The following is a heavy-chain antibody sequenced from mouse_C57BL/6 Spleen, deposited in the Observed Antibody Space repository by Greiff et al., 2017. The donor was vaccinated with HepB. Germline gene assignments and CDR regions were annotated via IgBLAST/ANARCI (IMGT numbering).Heavy chain of an antibody. CDR2: ISDGGSYT. CDR3: ARAGYDPWFAY. CDR1: GFTFSSYA. J-gene: IGHJ3*01. V-gene: IGHV5-4*01. D-gene: IGHD2-10*02. Sequence: EVQVVESGGGLVKPGGSLKLSCAASGFTFSSYAMSWVRQTPEKRLEWVATISDGGSYTYYPDNVKGRFTISRDNAKNNLYLQMSHLKSEDTAMYYCARAGYDPWFAYWGQGTLVTVSA.